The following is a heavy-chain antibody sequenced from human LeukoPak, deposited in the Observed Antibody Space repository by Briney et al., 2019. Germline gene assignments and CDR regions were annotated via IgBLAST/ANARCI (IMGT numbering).Heavy chain of an antibody. V-gene: IGHV4-4*07. J-gene: IGHJ4*02. CDR1: GGSISSNY. D-gene: IGHD5-18*01. CDR2: IYTSGST. Sequence: SETLSLTCTVSGGSISSNYWSWIRQPAGKGLEWIGRIYTSGSTNYNPSLKSRVTMSVDTSKNQFSLKLSSVTAADTAVYYCASQGYSYGPADYWGQGTLVTVSS. CDR3: ASQGYSYGPADY.